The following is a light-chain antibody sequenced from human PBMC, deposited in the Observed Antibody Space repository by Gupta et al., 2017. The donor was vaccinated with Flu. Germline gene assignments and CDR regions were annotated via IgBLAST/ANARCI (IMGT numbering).Light chain of an antibody. V-gene: IGKV3-15*01. CDR2: GAS. CDR3: QQYNKWPALT. J-gene: IGKJ4*01. CDR1: QSVSSN. Sequence: EIVMTQSPATLSVSPGEIAILSCRASQSVSSNVAWYQQKPGQAPRLLIYGASTRATGIPARFSGSGSGTEFALTIDRLQSEDFAVYYWQQYNKWPALTFGGGTKVEIK.